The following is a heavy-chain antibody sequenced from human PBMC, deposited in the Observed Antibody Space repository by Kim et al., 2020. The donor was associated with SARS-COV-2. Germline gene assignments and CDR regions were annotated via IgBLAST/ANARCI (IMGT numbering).Heavy chain of an antibody. CDR3: AKGSGYDYGDYGVY. Sequence: DAVKGRFTISRDNSKNTLYLQMNSLRAEDTAVYYCAKGSGYDYGDYGVYWGQGTLVTVSS. D-gene: IGHD4-17*01. J-gene: IGHJ4*02. V-gene: IGHV3-23*01.